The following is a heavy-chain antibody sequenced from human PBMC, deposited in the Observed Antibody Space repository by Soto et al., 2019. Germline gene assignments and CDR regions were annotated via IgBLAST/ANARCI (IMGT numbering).Heavy chain of an antibody. CDR2: IKQDGSKK. V-gene: IGHV3-30*03. D-gene: IGHD6-19*01. Sequence: PGGSLRLSCAASGFSFSSYGMHWVRQAPGKGLEWVADIKQDGSKKYYVDSVKGRFTISRDNSKNTLYLQMNSLRAEDTAVYYCARDGAPLAGIAVAGNNWFDPWGQGTLVTVSS. J-gene: IGHJ5*02. CDR3: ARDGAPLAGIAVAGNNWFDP. CDR1: GFSFSSYG.